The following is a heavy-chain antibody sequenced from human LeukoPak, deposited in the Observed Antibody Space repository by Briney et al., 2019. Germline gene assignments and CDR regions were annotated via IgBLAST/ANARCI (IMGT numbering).Heavy chain of an antibody. D-gene: IGHD3-22*01. CDR3: AKELTPHSSGFDAFEI. Sequence: SGGSLRLSCAASGFTFSSYEMDWVRQAPGKGLEWVSNIKSDGYTMYADSVKGRFTIPRDNAKNLLFLDMSSLRAEDTAIYYCAKELTPHSSGFDAFEIWGQGTMVTVSS. V-gene: IGHV3-48*03. CDR1: GFTFSSYE. CDR2: IKSDGYT. J-gene: IGHJ3*02.